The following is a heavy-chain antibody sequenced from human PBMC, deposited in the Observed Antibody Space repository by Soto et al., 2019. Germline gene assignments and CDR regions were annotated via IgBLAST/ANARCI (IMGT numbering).Heavy chain of an antibody. CDR2: IYPGDSDT. CDR1: GYSFTSYW. Sequence: GESLKISCKGSGYSFTSYWIGWVRQMPGKGLEWMGIIYPGDSDTRYSPSFQGQVTISADKSISTAYLQWSSLKASDTAMYYCSISVYDSSDYYYTWGQGSQVIVSS. V-gene: IGHV5-51*01. CDR3: SISVYDSSDYYYT. J-gene: IGHJ5*02. D-gene: IGHD3-22*01.